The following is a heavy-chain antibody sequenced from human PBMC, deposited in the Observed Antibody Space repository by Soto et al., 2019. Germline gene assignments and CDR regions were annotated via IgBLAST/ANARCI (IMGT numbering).Heavy chain of an antibody. CDR2: IIPIFGTA. V-gene: IGHV1-69*13. D-gene: IGHD2-2*01. J-gene: IGHJ6*02. CDR3: ARDCSSTSCSFGYYYYYGMDV. CDR1: GGTFSSYS. Sequence: ASVKVSCKASGGTFSSYSISWVRQAPGQGLEWMGGIIPIFGTANYAQKFQGRVTITADESTSTAYMELSSLRSEDTAVYYCARDCSSTSCSFGYYYYYGMDVWGQGTTVTVSS.